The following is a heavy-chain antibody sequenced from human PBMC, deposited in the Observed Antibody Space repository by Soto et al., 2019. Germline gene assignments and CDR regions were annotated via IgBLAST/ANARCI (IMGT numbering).Heavy chain of an antibody. V-gene: IGHV3-21*01. CDR2: ISSTNRYI. D-gene: IGHD2-21*02. J-gene: IGHJ3*01. CDR1: GFNFSSYT. CDR3: ARDRWRGGDCYRTYAFDL. Sequence: EVQLVESGGGLVKPGGSLRLSCAASGFNFSSYTMNWVRQAPGKGLEWVSSISSTNRYIYYADSMKGRFTISRDDAKNSLYLQMKSLSADDTAVYYCARDRWRGGDCYRTYAFDLWGQGTMVTVSS.